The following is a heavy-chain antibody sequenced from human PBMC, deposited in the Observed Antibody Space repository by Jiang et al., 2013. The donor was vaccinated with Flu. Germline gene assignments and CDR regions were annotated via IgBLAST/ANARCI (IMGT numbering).Heavy chain of an antibody. CDR2: VDPRSSYT. Sequence: GAEVKKPGESLRISCKGSGYPFSDYWITWVRQMPGQGLEWMGRVDPRSSYTANSPSFQGHVTISADKSISTAYLQWSSLKASDTAIYYCVRHARRGAVAGYYFDELGPGNPGHRLL. CDR1: GYPFSDYW. CDR3: VRHARRGAVAGYYFDE. D-gene: IGHD6-19*01. V-gene: IGHV5-10-1*01. J-gene: IGHJ4*02.